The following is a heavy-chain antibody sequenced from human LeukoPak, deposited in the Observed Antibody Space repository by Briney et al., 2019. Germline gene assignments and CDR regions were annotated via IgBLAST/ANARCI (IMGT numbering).Heavy chain of an antibody. J-gene: IGHJ3*02. V-gene: IGHV4-59*01. Sequence: PSETLSLTCTVSGGSISSYYWSWIRQPPRKGLEWIGYIYYSGSTNYSPSLKSRVTISVDTSKNQFSLKLSSVTAADTAVYYCARYYDSSGYSDINDAFDIWGQGTMVTVSS. CDR1: GGSISSYY. CDR3: ARYYDSSGYSDINDAFDI. CDR2: IYYSGST. D-gene: IGHD3-22*01.